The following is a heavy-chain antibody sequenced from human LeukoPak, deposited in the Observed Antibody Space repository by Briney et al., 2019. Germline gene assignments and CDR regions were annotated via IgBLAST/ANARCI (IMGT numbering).Heavy chain of an antibody. Sequence: SETLSLTCTVSGGSISSYYWSWIRQPPGKGLEWIGYIYYSGSTNYNPSLKSRVTISVDTSKNQFSLKLNSVTAADTAVYYCARDREIVGAVYYMDVWGKGTTVTVSS. V-gene: IGHV4-59*01. CDR2: IYYSGST. D-gene: IGHD1-26*01. J-gene: IGHJ6*03. CDR1: GGSISSYY. CDR3: ARDREIVGAVYYMDV.